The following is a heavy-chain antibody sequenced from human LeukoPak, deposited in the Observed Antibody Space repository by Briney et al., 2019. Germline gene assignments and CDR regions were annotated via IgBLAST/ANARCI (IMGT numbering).Heavy chain of an antibody. D-gene: IGHD2-15*01. J-gene: IGHJ4*02. CDR2: INPSGGST. CDR3: ARVSCSGGSCYSSYFDY. Sequence: GASVKVSCKASGYTFTSYYMHWVRQAPGQGLEWMGIINPSGGSTSYAQKFQGRVTMTRDMSTSTVYMELSSLRSGDTAVYYCARVSCSGGSCYSSYFDYWGQGTLVTVSS. V-gene: IGHV1-46*01. CDR1: GYTFTSYY.